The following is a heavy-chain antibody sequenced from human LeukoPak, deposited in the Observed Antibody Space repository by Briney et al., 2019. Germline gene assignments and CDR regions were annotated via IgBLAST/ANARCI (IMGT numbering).Heavy chain of an antibody. Sequence: QPGGSLRLSCAASGFTSSSYGMHWVRQAPGKGLEWVAVIWYDGSNKYYADSVKGRFTISRDNSKNTLYLQMNSLRAEDTAVYYCARVGSSSSGGNWFDPWGQGTLVTVSS. V-gene: IGHV3-33*01. J-gene: IGHJ5*02. CDR1: GFTSSSYG. CDR2: IWYDGSNK. D-gene: IGHD6-6*01. CDR3: ARVGSSSSGGNWFDP.